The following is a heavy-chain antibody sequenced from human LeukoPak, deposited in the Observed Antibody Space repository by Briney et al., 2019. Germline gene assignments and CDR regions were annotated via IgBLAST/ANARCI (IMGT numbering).Heavy chain of an antibody. CDR3: TTGLDIVVVVAAVGVDY. V-gene: IGHV3-15*01. J-gene: IGHJ4*02. CDR1: GFTFSNAW. CDR2: IKSKTDGGTT. D-gene: IGHD2-15*01. Sequence: GGSLRLSCAASGFTFSNAWMSWVRQAPGKGLEWVGRIKSKTDGGTTDYAAPVKGRFTISRDDSKNTLYLQMSSLKTEDTAVYYCTTGLDIVVVVAAVGVDYWGQGTLVTVSS.